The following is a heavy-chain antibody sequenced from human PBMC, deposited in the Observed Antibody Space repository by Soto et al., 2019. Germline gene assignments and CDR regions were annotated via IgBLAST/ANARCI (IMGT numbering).Heavy chain of an antibody. V-gene: IGHV3-30-3*01. CDR1: GYNFGGYA. Sequence: QVQLVESGGGVVQPGTSLRLSSKGSGYNFGGYAMYWVRQRPGKGLEWVAVIYYDGSNKYYTDSVKGRFTISRDNSKNTLYLQMNSLRPEDTAVFYCARGSFVKGVTNDYWGQGTLVTVSS. CDR2: IYYDGSNK. D-gene: IGHD2-15*01. J-gene: IGHJ4*02. CDR3: ARGSFVKGVTNDY.